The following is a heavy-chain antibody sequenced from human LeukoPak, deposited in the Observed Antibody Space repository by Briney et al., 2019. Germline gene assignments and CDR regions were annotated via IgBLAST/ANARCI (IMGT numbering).Heavy chain of an antibody. CDR2: INHSGST. V-gene: IGHV4-34*01. Sequence: SETLSLTCAAYGGSFSGYYWSWIRQPPGKGLEWIGEINHSGSTNYNPSLKSRVTISVDTSKNQFSLKLSSVTAADTAVYYCAREPYYGSGSRWFDPWGQGTLVTVSS. CDR3: AREPYYGSGSRWFDP. J-gene: IGHJ5*02. D-gene: IGHD3-10*01. CDR1: GGSFSGYY.